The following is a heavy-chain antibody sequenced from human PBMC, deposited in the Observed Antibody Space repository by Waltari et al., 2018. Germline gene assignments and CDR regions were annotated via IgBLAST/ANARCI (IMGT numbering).Heavy chain of an antibody. CDR1: GGTFSSYA. J-gene: IGHJ6*02. Sequence: QVQLVQSGAEVKKPGSSVKVSCKASGGTFSSYAICWVRQAPGQGLEWMGRIIPIFGTANYAQKFQGRVTITADKSTSTAYMELSSLRSEDTAVYYCARGGSGYPQLYYYYGMDVWGQGTTVTVSS. CDR3: ARGGSGYPQLYYYYGMDV. CDR2: IIPIFGTA. V-gene: IGHV1-69*08. D-gene: IGHD3-3*01.